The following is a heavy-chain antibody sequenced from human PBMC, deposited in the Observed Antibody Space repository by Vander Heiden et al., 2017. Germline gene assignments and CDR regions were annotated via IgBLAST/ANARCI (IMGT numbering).Heavy chain of an antibody. V-gene: IGHV3-23*01. J-gene: IGHJ4*02. CDR3: AKARTVLLGCGELQYYFDD. CDR2: ISGSGGST. CDR1: SYA. D-gene: IGHD3-10*01. Sequence: SYAMSWVRQAPGKGLEWVSAISGSGGSTYYADPVKGRGTISRDNSKNTLYLQMKSRRAEETAVYYGAKARTVLLGCGELQYYFDDWGQGTMVTVYS.